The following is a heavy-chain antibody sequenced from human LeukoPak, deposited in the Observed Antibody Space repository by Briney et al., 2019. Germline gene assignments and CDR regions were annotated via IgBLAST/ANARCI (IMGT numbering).Heavy chain of an antibody. CDR2: IYSGGST. D-gene: IGHD4-17*01. CDR3: ASLHTVTTRLDY. J-gene: IGHJ4*02. V-gene: IGHV3-66*01. CDR1: GFTVSSSY. Sequence: GGSLRLSCAASGFTVSSSYMSWVRQAPGKGLEWVSVIYSGGSTYYADSVKGRFTISRDNSKNTLYLQMNSLRAEDTAVYYCASLHTVTTRLDYWGRGTLVTVSS.